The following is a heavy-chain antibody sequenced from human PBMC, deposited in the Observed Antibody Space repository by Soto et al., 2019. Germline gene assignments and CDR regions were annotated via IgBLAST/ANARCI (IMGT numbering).Heavy chain of an antibody. J-gene: IGHJ3*02. CDR2: IYSRGNT. CDR1: GGSITSDY. D-gene: IGHD3-9*01. CDR3: AREDEGGILTGWGDAFDI. V-gene: IGHV4-59*01. Sequence: SETLSLTCTVSGGSITSDYWSWIRQSPGKGLEWIGYIYSRGNTNYNPSLKSRVTISVDTSKTHFSLNLSSVTAADTAVYYCAREDEGGILTGWGDAFDIWGQGTMVTVSS.